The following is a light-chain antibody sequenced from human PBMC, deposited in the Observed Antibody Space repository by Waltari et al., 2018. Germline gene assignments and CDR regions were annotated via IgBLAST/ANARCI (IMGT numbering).Light chain of an antibody. V-gene: IGLV2-11*01. Sequence: HSALTQPRSVSGSPGQSVAISCTGTSREVGGYHYASWYQQYQVTAPKLIIYDVTKRPSGVPDRFSGSKSGSTASLTISGLQAEDEADYYCCSYAGTYTPLFGGGTKLTVL. J-gene: IGLJ2*01. CDR3: CSYAGTYTPL. CDR2: DVT. CDR1: SREVGGYHY.